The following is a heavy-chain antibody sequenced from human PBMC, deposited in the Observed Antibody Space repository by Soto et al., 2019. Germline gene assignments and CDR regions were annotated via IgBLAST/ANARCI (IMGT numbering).Heavy chain of an antibody. CDR2: INSDGSST. Sequence: GGSLRLSCAASGVTLSSYWMHWVRQAPGKGLVWVSRINSDGSSTSYADSVKGRFTISRDNAKNTLYLQMNSLRAEDTAVYYCLRGYCSSTSCYTNYYYGMDVWGQGTTVTVSS. V-gene: IGHV3-74*01. CDR1: GVTLSSYW. CDR3: LRGYCSSTSCYTNYYYGMDV. D-gene: IGHD2-2*02. J-gene: IGHJ6*02.